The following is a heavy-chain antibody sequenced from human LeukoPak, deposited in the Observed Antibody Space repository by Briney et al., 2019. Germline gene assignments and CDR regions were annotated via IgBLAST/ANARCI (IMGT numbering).Heavy chain of an antibody. Sequence: ASVKVSCKASGYTFTSYDINWVRQATGQGLEWMGWMNPNSGNTGYAQKFQGRVTMTRNTSISTAYMELSSLRSEDTAVYYCARGKVALAVAAFDYWGQGTLVTVSS. CDR1: GYTFTSYD. CDR2: MNPNSGNT. J-gene: IGHJ4*02. D-gene: IGHD6-19*01. CDR3: ARGKVALAVAAFDY. V-gene: IGHV1-8*01.